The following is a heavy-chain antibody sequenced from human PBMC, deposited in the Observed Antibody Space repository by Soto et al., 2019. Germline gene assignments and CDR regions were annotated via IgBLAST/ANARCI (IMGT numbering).Heavy chain of an antibody. V-gene: IGHV3-30-3*01. J-gene: IGHJ5*02. D-gene: IGHD6-13*01. CDR1: GVTFSSYA. CDR2: ISYDGSNK. CDR3: ASLPTRSRYSSSWDNWFDP. Sequence: GGPLRLSCAASGVTFSSYAMHWVRKAPGKGLEWVAVISYDGSNKYYADSVKGRFTISRDNSKNTLYLQMNSLRAEDTAVYYCASLPTRSRYSSSWDNWFDPWGQGTLVTVSS.